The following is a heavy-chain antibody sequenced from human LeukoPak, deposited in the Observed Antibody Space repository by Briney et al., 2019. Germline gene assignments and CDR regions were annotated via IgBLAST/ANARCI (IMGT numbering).Heavy chain of an antibody. V-gene: IGHV3-23*01. Sequence: GGSLRLSCAASGFTFSSYAMTWVRQAPGKGLEWASSISGSGYSTYYADSVKGRFTISRDNSKNTLYLQMNSLRAEDTAVYYCAKYYCSGGSCYSPPFDYWGQGTLVTVSS. D-gene: IGHD2-15*01. CDR3: AKYYCSGGSCYSPPFDY. CDR2: ISGSGYST. J-gene: IGHJ4*02. CDR1: GFTFSSYA.